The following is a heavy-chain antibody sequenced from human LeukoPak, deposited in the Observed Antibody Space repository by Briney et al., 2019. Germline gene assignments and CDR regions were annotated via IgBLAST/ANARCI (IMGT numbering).Heavy chain of an antibody. Sequence: PSETLSLTCDVSGGSVTSSNWWTWFRQPPGKGLEWIGEVHLDGRTNYNPSLKSRLVMSADLPENHISLKLTSVTAADTAVYYCAREGGFYRPLEYSGQGTLVTVSS. CDR3: AREGGFYRPLEY. CDR2: VHLDGRT. CDR1: GGSVTSSNW. V-gene: IGHV4-4*02. D-gene: IGHD6-25*01. J-gene: IGHJ4*02.